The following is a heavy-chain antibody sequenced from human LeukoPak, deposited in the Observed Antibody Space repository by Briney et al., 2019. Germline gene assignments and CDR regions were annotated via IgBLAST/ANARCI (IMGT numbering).Heavy chain of an antibody. V-gene: IGHV3-72*01. D-gene: IGHD5-18*01. CDR2: TTNRPNAHTT. Sequence: PGGSLRLSCAASGFTFTNHYMDWVRQAPGMGLEWIARTTNRPNAHTTSYAASVRGRFTVSRDDSNNLLHLQMSSLKSDGTAVYYCGRDTSTAIDYWGRGTLVTVSS. CDR3: GRDTSTAIDY. J-gene: IGHJ4*02. CDR1: GFTFTNHY.